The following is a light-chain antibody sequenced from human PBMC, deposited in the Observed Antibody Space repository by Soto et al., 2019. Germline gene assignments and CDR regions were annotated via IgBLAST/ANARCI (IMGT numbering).Light chain of an antibody. V-gene: IGLV1-44*01. CDR2: NSY. J-gene: IGLJ1*01. Sequence: QSVLTQPPSASGTPGQRVTNSCSGSSSNIGSKTVNWYQQLPGTVPKLLIYNSYQRPSGVPDRFSGSKSGTSASLAISGLQSEDEADYYCAAWDASLNGYVFGAGTKVTVL. CDR1: SSNIGSKT. CDR3: AAWDASLNGYV.